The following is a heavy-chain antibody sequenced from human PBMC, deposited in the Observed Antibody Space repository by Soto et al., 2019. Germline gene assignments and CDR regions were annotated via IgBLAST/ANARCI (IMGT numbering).Heavy chain of an antibody. CDR2: FDPEDGET. D-gene: IGHD3-22*01. Sequence: ASVKVSCKASGYTLTELSMHWVRQAPGKGLEWMGGFDPEDGETIYAQKFQGRVTMTEDTSTDTAYMELSSLRSEDTAVYYCAISGHYYDSSWDYWGQGTLVTVSS. CDR3: AISGHYYDSSWDY. V-gene: IGHV1-24*01. J-gene: IGHJ4*02. CDR1: GYTLTELS.